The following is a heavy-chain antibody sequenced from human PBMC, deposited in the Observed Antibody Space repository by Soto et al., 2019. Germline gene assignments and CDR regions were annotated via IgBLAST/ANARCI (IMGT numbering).Heavy chain of an antibody. J-gene: IGHJ6*02. CDR2: IYYRGST. CDR3: ARQQLLPFYYALDV. CDR1: GGSISGYY. Sequence: QVQLQESGPGLVKPSDTLSLTCTVSGGSISGYYWSWIRQSPGKGLEYIGYIYYRGSTNYNPSLKSRVTMSKDTSRNQFSLKVNAVTAADTAVYYCARQQLLPFYYALDVWGQGTTVTVSS. V-gene: IGHV4-59*07. D-gene: IGHD6-13*01.